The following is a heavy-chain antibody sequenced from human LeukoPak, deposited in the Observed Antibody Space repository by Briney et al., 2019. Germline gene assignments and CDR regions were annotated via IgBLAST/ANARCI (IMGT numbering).Heavy chain of an antibody. J-gene: IGHJ4*02. CDR2: ISYSSSHI. D-gene: IGHD2-2*01. V-gene: IGHV3-21*01. Sequence: GGSLRLSCATSGFTFSSYSMNWVRQAAGKGLEWVSSISYSSSHIYYADSVKGRFTISRDNAKNSLYLQMNSLRAEDTAVYYCARVVGYCSSTSCYPFDYWGQGTLVTVSS. CDR3: ARVVGYCSSTSCYPFDY. CDR1: GFTFSSYS.